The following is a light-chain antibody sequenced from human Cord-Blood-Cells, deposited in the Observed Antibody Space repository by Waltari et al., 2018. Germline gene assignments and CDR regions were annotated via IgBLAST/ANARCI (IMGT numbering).Light chain of an antibody. CDR1: QSVLYSSNNKNY. V-gene: IGKV4-1*01. J-gene: IGKJ1*01. CDR2: WAA. Sequence: DIVMTQSPDSLAVSLGERGTINCKSSQSVLYSSNNKNYLAWYQQKPGQPPKLLIYWAATREPGVPDRFSGSGSGTDFTLTISSLQAEDVAVYYCQQYYSTPWTFGQGTKVEIK. CDR3: QQYYSTPWT.